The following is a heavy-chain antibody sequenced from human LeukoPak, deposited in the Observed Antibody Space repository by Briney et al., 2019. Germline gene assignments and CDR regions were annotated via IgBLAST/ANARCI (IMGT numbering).Heavy chain of an antibody. J-gene: IGHJ4*02. V-gene: IGHV1-69*05. D-gene: IGHD3-22*01. Sequence: SVKVSCKASGGTLSSYAISWVRQAPGQGLEWMGGISPIFGTANYAQKFQGRVTITTDESTSTAYMELSSLRSEDTAVYYCARVVPLAAGYDRAGYYFGYWGQGTLLTVSS. CDR1: GGTLSSYA. CDR2: ISPIFGTA. CDR3: ARVVPLAAGYDRAGYYFGY.